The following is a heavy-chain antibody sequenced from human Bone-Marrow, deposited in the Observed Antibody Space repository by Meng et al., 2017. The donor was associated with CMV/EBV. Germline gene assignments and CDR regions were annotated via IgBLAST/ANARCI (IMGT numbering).Heavy chain of an antibody. CDR2: ISSNGGST. CDR1: GFTFSSYA. V-gene: IGHV3-64*02. D-gene: IGHD3-3*01. CDR3: ARESYDFWSGYSDSGTNWFDP. Sequence: GESLKISCAASGFTFSSYAMHWVRQAPGKGLEYVSAISSNGGSTYYADSVKGRFTISRDNSKNTLYLQMGSLRAEDMAAYYCARESYDFWSGYSDSGTNWFDPWGQGTLVTVSS. J-gene: IGHJ5*02.